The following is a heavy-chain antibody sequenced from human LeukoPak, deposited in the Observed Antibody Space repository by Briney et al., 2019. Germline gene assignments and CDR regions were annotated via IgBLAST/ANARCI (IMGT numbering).Heavy chain of an antibody. Sequence: GGSLRLSCAASEFTFVRYAMNWVRQAPGKGLEWVSYISSSSFKIGYADSVKGRFTISRDNSKNSLYLQIDSPRDEDTAVYYCVRDPSYGSSWYYYMDVWGKGTTVTVSS. J-gene: IGHJ6*03. D-gene: IGHD6-13*01. CDR3: VRDPSYGSSWYYYMDV. CDR2: ISSSSFKI. V-gene: IGHV3-48*02. CDR1: EFTFVRYA.